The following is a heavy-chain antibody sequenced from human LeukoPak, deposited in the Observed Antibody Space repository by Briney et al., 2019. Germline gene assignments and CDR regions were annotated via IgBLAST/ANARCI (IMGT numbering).Heavy chain of an antibody. V-gene: IGHV4-30-4*01. J-gene: IGHJ1*01. CDR1: GGSISSGDYY. CDR2: IYYSGST. Sequence: SQTLSLTCTVSGGSISSGDYYWSWIRQPPGKGLEWIGYIYYSGSTSYNPSLKSRVTISVDTSKNQFSLKMTSVTAADTAVYYCARDGDSEFFQHWGQGTLVTVSS. D-gene: IGHD2/OR15-2a*01. CDR3: ARDGDSEFFQH.